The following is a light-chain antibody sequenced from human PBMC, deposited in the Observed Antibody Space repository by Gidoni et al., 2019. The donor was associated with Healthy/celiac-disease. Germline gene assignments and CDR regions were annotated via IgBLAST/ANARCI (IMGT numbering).Light chain of an antibody. CDR1: QRISSY. Sequence: DIQMTQSPSSLSASVGDRVNITCRASQRISSYLNWYQQKPGKAPKLLIYAASSLQSGVPSRFSGSGSGTDFTLTISSLQPEDFATYYCQQSYSTLGTFGQGTKVEIK. V-gene: IGKV1-39*01. CDR2: AAS. CDR3: QQSYSTLGT. J-gene: IGKJ1*01.